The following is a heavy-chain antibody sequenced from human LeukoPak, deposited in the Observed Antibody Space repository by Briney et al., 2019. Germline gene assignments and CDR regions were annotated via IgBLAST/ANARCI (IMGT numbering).Heavy chain of an antibody. J-gene: IGHJ3*02. D-gene: IGHD6-13*01. CDR3: ARVRAAGTVRGAFDI. V-gene: IGHV3-30*02. CDR1: GFTFSSYG. CDR2: IRYDGSNK. Sequence: GGSLRLSCAASGFTFSSYGMHWVRQAPGKGLEWVAFIRYDGSNKYYADSVKGRFTISRDNSKNTLYLQMNSLRAEDTAVYYCARVRAAGTVRGAFDIWGQGTMVTVSS.